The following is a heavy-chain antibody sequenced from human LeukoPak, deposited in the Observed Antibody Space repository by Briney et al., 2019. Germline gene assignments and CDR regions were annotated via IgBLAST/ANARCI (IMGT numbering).Heavy chain of an antibody. Sequence: GGSLRLSCAASGFTFSSYGMSWVRQAPGKGLEWVSAISGSGGSTYYADSVKGRFTISRDNSKNTLYLQMNSLRAEDTAVYYCATMYSSSWYNWYEYFQHWGQGTLVTVSS. CDR1: GFTFSSYG. J-gene: IGHJ1*01. CDR2: ISGSGGST. CDR3: ATMYSSSWYNWYEYFQH. D-gene: IGHD6-13*01. V-gene: IGHV3-23*01.